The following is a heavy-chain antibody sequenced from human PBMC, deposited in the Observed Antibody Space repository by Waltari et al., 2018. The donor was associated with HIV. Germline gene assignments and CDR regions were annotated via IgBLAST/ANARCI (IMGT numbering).Heavy chain of an antibody. V-gene: IGHV3-33*06. J-gene: IGHJ3*02. CDR1: GLTLSSHG. CDR3: VKERGPFNGFDI. CDR2: IWSDGYNK. D-gene: IGHD3-16*01. Sequence: QVYLMESGGGVVQPGGSLKFSCAASGLTLSSHGMHWVRQAPGKGLEWVAVIWSDGYNKFYADSVRGRFTFSRDNSKYTLSLQMNSLRAEDTALYYCVKERGPFNGFDIWGQGTMVTVSS.